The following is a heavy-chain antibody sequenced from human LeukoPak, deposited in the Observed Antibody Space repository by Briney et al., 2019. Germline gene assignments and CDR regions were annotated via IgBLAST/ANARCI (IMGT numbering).Heavy chain of an antibody. J-gene: IGHJ5*02. CDR3: TRENYVPDS. V-gene: IGHV3-7*03. D-gene: IGHD3-10*02. Sequence: GGSLRLSRVASGYNFSPYWMSWVRQTPGKGLEWVASISNGGYATYYVDSVRGRFTISRDDAKNSLFLQMNGLGADDTAVYYCTRENYVPDSWGQGTLVTVSS. CDR1: GYNFSPYW. CDR2: ISNGGYAT.